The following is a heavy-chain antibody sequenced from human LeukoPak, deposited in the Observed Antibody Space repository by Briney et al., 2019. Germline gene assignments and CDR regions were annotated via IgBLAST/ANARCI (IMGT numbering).Heavy chain of an antibody. V-gene: IGHV3-23*01. CDR1: GFNFTNFA. CDR3: ARDSPYTLWAVFEP. CDR2: ISGSGGTK. J-gene: IGHJ5*02. D-gene: IGHD3-16*01. Sequence: GGSLRLSCATSGFNFTNFAMNWVRQASGKGLEWVSFISGSGGTKHYADSVKGRFTISRDSSNNLVFLQMSNLRPDDTAVYFCARDSPYTLWAVFEPWGQGTLVIVSS.